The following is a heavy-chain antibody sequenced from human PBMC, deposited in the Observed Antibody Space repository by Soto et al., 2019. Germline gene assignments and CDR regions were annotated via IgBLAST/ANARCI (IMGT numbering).Heavy chain of an antibody. V-gene: IGHV1-18*01. CDR1: GYTFTSYG. J-gene: IGHJ6*02. D-gene: IGHD6-13*01. CDR2: ISAYNGNT. CDR3: ARYEGAAAGTGKSQYYYYGMDV. Sequence: ASVKVSCKASGYTFTSYGISWVRQAPGQGLEWMGWISAYNGNTNYAQKLQGRVTMTTDTSTSTAYMELRSLRSDDTAVYYCARYEGAAAGTGKSQYYYYGMDVWGQGTTVTVSS.